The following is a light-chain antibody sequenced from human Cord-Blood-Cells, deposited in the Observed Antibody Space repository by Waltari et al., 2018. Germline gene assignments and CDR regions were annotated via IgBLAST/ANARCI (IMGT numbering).Light chain of an antibody. CDR3: QAWDSSVV. CDR1: KLGDKY. Sequence: SYELTQPPSVSVSPGQTASITCSGDKLGDKYACWYQQKPGQSPVLGIYQDSKRPSGSPGRFSGSNSGNTATLTISGTQAMDEADYYCQAWDSSVVFGGGTKLTVL. V-gene: IGLV3-1*01. J-gene: IGLJ2*01. CDR2: QDS.